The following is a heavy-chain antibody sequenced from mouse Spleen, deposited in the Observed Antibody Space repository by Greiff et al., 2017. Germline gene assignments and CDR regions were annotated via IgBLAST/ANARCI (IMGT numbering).Heavy chain of an antibody. CDR1: GYSFTGYY. Sequence: EVHLVESGPELVKPGASVKISCKASGYSFTGYYMNWVKQSPEKSLEWIGEINPSTGGTTYNQKFKAKATLTVDKSSSTAYMQLKSLTSEDSAVYYCAREGGTSYFDYWGQGTTLTVSS. CDR3: AREGGTSYFDY. CDR2: INPSTGGT. D-gene: IGHD3-3*01. V-gene: IGHV1-42*01. J-gene: IGHJ2*01.